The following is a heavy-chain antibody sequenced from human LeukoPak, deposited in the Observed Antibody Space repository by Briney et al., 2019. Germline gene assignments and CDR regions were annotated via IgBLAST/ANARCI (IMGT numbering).Heavy chain of an antibody. CDR1: GGSFSGYY. Sequence: PSETLSLTCAVYGGSFSGYYWSWIRQPPGKGLEWIGEINHSGSTNYNPSLKSRVTISVDTSKNQFSLKLSSVTAADTAVYYCATLRASRRAIDYWGQGTLVTVSS. CDR3: ATLRASRRAIDY. CDR2: INHSGST. J-gene: IGHJ4*02. V-gene: IGHV4-34*01.